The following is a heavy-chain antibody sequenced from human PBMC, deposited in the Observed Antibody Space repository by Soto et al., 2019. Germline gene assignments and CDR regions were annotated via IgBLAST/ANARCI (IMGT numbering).Heavy chain of an antibody. Sequence: AGALRLFCPASGFSFSDYGMHWVRQAPGKGLEWLTIIWFDASHEYYADSVKGRFTITRDHSNNCLYLQLISLTADDAVVYFCATDQGRAAADGPLVNGLDVWCQGTAVTVSS. CDR3: ATDQGRAAADGPLVNGLDV. D-gene: IGHD6-13*01. J-gene: IGHJ6*02. V-gene: IGHV3-33*01. CDR2: IWFDASHE. CDR1: GFSFSDYG.